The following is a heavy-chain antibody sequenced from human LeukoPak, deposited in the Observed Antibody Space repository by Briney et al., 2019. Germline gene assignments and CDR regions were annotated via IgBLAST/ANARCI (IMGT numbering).Heavy chain of an antibody. D-gene: IGHD6-19*01. CDR3: AREVAVAFDS. J-gene: IGHJ4*02. V-gene: IGHV3-21*01. CDR1: GFTLSSYS. Sequence: TGGSLRLSCAASGFTLSSYSMNWVRRAPGKGLEWVSSISSTSSYIYYADSVKGRFTIPRDNAKNSLYLQMNSLRAEDTAVYYCAREVAVAFDSWGQGTLVTVSS. CDR2: ISSTSSYI.